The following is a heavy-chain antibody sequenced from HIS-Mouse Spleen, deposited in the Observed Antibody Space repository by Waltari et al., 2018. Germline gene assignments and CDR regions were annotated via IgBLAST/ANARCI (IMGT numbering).Heavy chain of an antibody. CDR3: ARIAEGYSSGWYAFDY. CDR2: IDWDDDK. V-gene: IGHV2-70*15. Sequence: QVTLRESGLALVKPTQTLTLTCTFSGFSLSTSGMCASWIRQPPGKALEWLARIDWDDDKYYSTSLKTRLTISKDTSKNQVVLTMTNMDPVDTATYYCARIAEGYSSGWYAFDYWGQGTLVTVSS. CDR1: GFSLSTSGMC. J-gene: IGHJ4*02. D-gene: IGHD6-19*01.